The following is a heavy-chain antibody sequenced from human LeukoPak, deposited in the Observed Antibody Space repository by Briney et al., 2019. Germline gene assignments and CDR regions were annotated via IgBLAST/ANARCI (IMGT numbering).Heavy chain of an antibody. V-gene: IGHV4-39*01. J-gene: IGHJ4*02. CDR1: GGSISSSSYY. CDR2: IYYSGST. CDR3: ARAPEMIVVVRGGNFDY. D-gene: IGHD3-22*01. Sequence: SETLSLTCTASGGSISSSSYYWGWLRQPPGKGLEWIGSIYYSGSTYYNSSLKSRVTISVDTSKNQFSLKLSSVTAADTAVYYCARAPEMIVVVRGGNFDYWGQGTLVTVSS.